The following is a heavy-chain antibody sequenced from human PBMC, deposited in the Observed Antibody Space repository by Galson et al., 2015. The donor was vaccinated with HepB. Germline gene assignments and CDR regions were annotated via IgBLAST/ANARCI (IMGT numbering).Heavy chain of an antibody. Sequence: SLRLSCAASGFTVSSNYMSWVRQAPGKGLEWVSVIYSGGSTYYADSVKGRFTISRDNSKNTLYLQMNSLRAEDTAVYYCARGFCRDGYNLHYYWGQGTLVTVSS. J-gene: IGHJ4*02. V-gene: IGHV3-53*01. CDR2: IYSGGST. D-gene: IGHD5-24*01. CDR1: GFTVSSNY. CDR3: ARGFCRDGYNLHYY.